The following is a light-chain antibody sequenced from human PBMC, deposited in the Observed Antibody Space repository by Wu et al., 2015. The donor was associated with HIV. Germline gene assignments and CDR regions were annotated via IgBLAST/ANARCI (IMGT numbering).Light chain of an antibody. V-gene: IGKV3-20*01. CDR3: QHYGPSQWT. CDR2: GAS. CDR1: QSFSSRN. Sequence: EIVLTQSPDTLSLSPGERATLSCRASQSFSSRNLAWYQQTPGQPPRLLIYGASSRATGIPDRFSGSGSGTDFTLHISRLEPEDFAVYYCQHYGPSQWTFGQGPRWKSN. J-gene: IGKJ1*01.